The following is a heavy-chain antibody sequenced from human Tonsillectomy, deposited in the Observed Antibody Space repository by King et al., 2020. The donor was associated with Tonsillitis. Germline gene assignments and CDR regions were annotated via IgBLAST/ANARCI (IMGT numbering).Heavy chain of an antibody. Sequence: QLQESGPGLVKPSQTLSLTCAVSGGSIGNSRHSWSWIRQPPGKGLEWIAYMDSGESTNYNPSLQSRVTMSMDSSRNQFFLNVNSVTAADTAVYFCASGRVQWLFDPRAPIGRRATIWFDSWGQGILVTVSS. J-gene: IGHJ5*01. CDR2: MDSGEST. V-gene: IGHV4-30-4*07. CDR3: ASGRVQWLFDPRAPIGRRATIWFDS. D-gene: IGHD3-22*01. CDR1: GGSIGNSRHS.